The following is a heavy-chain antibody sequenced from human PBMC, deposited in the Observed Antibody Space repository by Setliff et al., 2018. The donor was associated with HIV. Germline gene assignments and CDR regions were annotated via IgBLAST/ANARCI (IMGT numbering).Heavy chain of an antibody. CDR3: ARVGPFAFDSSGYAEF. V-gene: IGHV1-18*01. CDR2: ISAYNGNT. J-gene: IGHJ4*02. Sequence: GASVKVSCKASGYTFTSFAISWVRQAPGQGLEWMAWISAYNGNTNYAQRLQGRVTVTTDTSTSTAYMELRSLRSDDTAVYFCARVGPFAFDSSGYAEFWGQGTLVTDSS. D-gene: IGHD3-22*01. CDR1: GYTFTSFA.